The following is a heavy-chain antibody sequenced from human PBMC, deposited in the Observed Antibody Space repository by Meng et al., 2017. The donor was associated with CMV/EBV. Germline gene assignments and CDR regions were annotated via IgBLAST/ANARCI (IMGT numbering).Heavy chain of an antibody. CDR1: GFTVSRYA. Sequence: ASGFTVSRYAMNWVGQAPGKGLEWVAVISYDGSNKYYADSVKGRFTISRDNSKNTLYLQINSLRAEDTAVYYCARDWSYGSGSYLVYWGQGTLVTVSS. D-gene: IGHD3-10*01. J-gene: IGHJ4*02. CDR2: ISYDGSNK. CDR3: ARDWSYGSGSYLVY. V-gene: IGHV3-30*04.